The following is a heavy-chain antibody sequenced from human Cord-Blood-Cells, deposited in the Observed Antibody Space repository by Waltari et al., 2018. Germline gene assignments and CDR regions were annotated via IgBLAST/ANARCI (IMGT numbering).Heavy chain of an antibody. V-gene: IGHV4-59*01. Sequence: QVQLQVSGPGLVKPSELLSLTCTVSGGSISSYYWIWIRQPPGKGLERIGYIYESVSTNYNPALKRRVTITVDTSKNQFSLKLSSVTAADTAVYYCARSVVPAAKIDYWGQGTLVT. CDR3: ARSVVPAAKIDY. D-gene: IGHD2-2*01. CDR1: GGSISSYY. CDR2: IYESVST. J-gene: IGHJ4*02.